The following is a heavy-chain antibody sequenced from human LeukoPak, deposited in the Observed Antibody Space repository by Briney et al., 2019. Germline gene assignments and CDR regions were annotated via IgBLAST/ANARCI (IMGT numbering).Heavy chain of an antibody. CDR2: IYYSGST. D-gene: IGHD6-25*01. CDR3: ARLLPAAAGTSYFPH. Sequence: SETLSLTCTVSGGSLRNYYWGWIRQPPGKGLEWIGYIYYSGSTNYNPSLKSRVTISVDTSRNQFYLKLSSVTAADTAVYFCARLLPAAAGTSYFPHWGQGTLVTVSS. J-gene: IGHJ1*01. V-gene: IGHV4-59*08. CDR1: GGSLRNYY.